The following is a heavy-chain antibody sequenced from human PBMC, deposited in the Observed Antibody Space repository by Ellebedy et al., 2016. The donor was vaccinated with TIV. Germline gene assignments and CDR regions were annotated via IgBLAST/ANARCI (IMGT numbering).Heavy chain of an antibody. CDR3: ARHSQTGWNEFFDY. J-gene: IGHJ4*02. V-gene: IGHV4-59*08. CDR1: GASLANSP. CDR2: AYYSGST. Sequence: MPSETLSLTCGVPGASLANSPWCWIRPPPGKGLAWFGYAYYSGSTRFNPSLMSRVFISLNTSKNQLSLKLNSVTAADTAVYYCARHSQTGWNEFFDYWGQGTLVTVSS. D-gene: IGHD1-1*01.